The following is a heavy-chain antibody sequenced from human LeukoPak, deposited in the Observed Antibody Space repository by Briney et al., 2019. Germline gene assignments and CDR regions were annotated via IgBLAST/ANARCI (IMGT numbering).Heavy chain of an antibody. Sequence: GGSLRLSCAPSGLTFCSYSMKWVRQAPGKGLEWVSSISSSSSYIYYADSVKGRFTISRDNAKNSLYLQMNSLRAEDTAVYYCARDKWFGELLVDYWGQGTLVTVSS. J-gene: IGHJ4*02. D-gene: IGHD3-10*01. CDR3: ARDKWFGELLVDY. CDR1: GLTFCSYS. V-gene: IGHV3-21*01. CDR2: ISSSSSYI.